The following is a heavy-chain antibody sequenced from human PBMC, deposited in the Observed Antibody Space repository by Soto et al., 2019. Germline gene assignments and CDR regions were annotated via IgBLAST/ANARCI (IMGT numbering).Heavy chain of an antibody. CDR1: GYTFTSYY. CDR3: AREEAAMLAHYAFDI. D-gene: IGHD2-2*01. CDR2: INPSGGST. J-gene: IGHJ3*02. Sequence: ASVKVSCKASGYTFTSYYMHWVRQAPGQGLEWMGIINPSGGSTSYAQKFQGRVTMTRDTSTSTVYMELSSLRSEDTAVYYCAREEAAMLAHYAFDIWGQGTMVTVSS. V-gene: IGHV1-46*01.